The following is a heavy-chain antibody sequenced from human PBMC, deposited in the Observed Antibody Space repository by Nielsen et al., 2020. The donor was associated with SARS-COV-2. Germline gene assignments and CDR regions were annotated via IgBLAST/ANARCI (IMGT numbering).Heavy chain of an antibody. V-gene: IGHV4-59*01. CDR2: IYYNGNT. CDR3: ARVRITMIVVVDAFDI. Sequence: SETLSLTCTVSGGSISDDYWSWIRQPPGRGLEWIGYIYYNGNTNYNPSLKSRVTISVDTSKKNFSLKLSSVTAADTAVYYCARVRITMIVVVDAFDIWGQGTMVTVSS. CDR1: GGSISDDY. J-gene: IGHJ3*02. D-gene: IGHD3-22*01.